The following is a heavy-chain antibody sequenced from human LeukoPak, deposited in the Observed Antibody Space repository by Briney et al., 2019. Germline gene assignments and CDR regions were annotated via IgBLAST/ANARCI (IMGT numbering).Heavy chain of an antibody. CDR3: ARRSDDYGDYVFDY. Sequence: SETLSLTCAVYGGSFSGYYWSWIRQPPGKGLEWIGEINHSGSTNYNPSLKSRVTISVDTSKNQFSLKLSSVTAADTAVYYCARRSDDYGDYVFDYWGQGTLVTVSS. CDR2: INHSGST. J-gene: IGHJ4*02. D-gene: IGHD4-17*01. V-gene: IGHV4-34*01. CDR1: GGSFSGYY.